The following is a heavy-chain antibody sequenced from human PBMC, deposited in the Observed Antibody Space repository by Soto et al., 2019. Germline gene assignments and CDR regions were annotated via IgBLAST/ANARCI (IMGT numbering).Heavy chain of an antibody. Sequence: PSETLSLTCTVSGGSISSSSYYWGWIRQPPGKGLEWIGSIYYSGSTYYNPSLKSRVTISVDTSKNQFSLKLSSVTAADTAVYYCARHVYKDIQFTVFGYWGQGTLVTVSS. D-gene: IGHD2-15*01. V-gene: IGHV4-39*01. CDR2: IYYSGST. CDR1: GGSISSSSYY. CDR3: ARHVYKDIQFTVFGY. J-gene: IGHJ4*02.